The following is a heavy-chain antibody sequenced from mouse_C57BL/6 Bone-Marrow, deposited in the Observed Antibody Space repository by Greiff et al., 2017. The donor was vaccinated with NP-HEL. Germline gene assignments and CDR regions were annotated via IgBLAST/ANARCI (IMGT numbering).Heavy chain of an antibody. CDR3: VPYYYGSSYGFAY. Sequence: EVHLVESGPVLVKPGASVKMSCKASGYTFTDYYMNWVKQSHGKSLEWIGVINPYNGGTSYNQKFKGKATLTVDKSSSTAYMELNSLTSEDSAVYYCVPYYYGSSYGFAYWGQGTLVTVSA. V-gene: IGHV1-19*01. CDR1: GYTFTDYY. J-gene: IGHJ3*01. D-gene: IGHD1-1*01. CDR2: INPYNGGT.